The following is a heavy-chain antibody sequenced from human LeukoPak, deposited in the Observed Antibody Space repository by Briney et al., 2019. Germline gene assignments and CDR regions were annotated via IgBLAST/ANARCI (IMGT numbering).Heavy chain of an antibody. CDR1: GFTFSSYE. V-gene: IGHV3-48*03. J-gene: IGHJ4*02. D-gene: IGHD3-9*01. CDR2: ISSSGSTI. CDR3: ARFHHDILTGYGDFDY. Sequence: GGSLRLSCAASGFTFSSYEMNWVRQAPGKGLEWVSYISSSGSTIYYADSVKGRFTISRDNAKNSLYLQMNSLRAEDTAVYYCARFHHDILTGYGDFDYWGQGTLVTVSS.